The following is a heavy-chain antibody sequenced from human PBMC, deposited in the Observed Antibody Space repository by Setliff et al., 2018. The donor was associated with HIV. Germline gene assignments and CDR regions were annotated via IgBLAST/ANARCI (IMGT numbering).Heavy chain of an antibody. CDR1: GYTFTSYG. Sequence: ASVKVSCKASGYTFTSYGISWVRQAPGQGLEWMGWISAYNGNTKYSQKFQGRVTITRDTSAGTAYMELSSLRPEDTAVYYCARPTAIPHWGQGTLVTVSS. CDR2: ISAYNGNT. J-gene: IGHJ4*02. V-gene: IGHV1-18*01. CDR3: ARPTAIPH. D-gene: IGHD2-21*02.